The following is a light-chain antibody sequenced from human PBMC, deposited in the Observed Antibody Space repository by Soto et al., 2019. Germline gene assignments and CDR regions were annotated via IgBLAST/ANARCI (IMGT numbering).Light chain of an antibody. CDR1: SWHSSYA. CDR2: LNSDGSH. CDR3: QTWGTGPWV. V-gene: IGLV4-69*01. Sequence: LVLTQSPSASASLGASVKLTCTLSSWHSSYAIAWHQQQPEKGPRYLMKLNSDGSHSKGDGIPDRFSGSSSGAERYLTISSLQYEDEADYYCQTWGTGPWVFGGGTKLTVL. J-gene: IGLJ3*02.